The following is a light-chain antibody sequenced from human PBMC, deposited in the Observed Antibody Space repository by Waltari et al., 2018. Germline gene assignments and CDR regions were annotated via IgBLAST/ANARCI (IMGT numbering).Light chain of an antibody. J-gene: IGLJ3*02. CDR1: SGSLSTTSY. CDR3: ALYMGSGIWV. V-gene: IGLV8-61*01. Sequence: QTVVTQEPSLSVSPGGTVTLTCALSSGSLSTTSYATWYQQTPGQAPRTLVYQAHSRSSGVPDRFSGSILGNTAALTITGAQADDESDYYCALYMGSGIWVFGGGTRLTVL. CDR2: QAH.